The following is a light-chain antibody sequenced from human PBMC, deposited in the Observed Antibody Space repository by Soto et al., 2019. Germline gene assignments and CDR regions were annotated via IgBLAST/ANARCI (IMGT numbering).Light chain of an antibody. CDR3: QQYNSYSYS. J-gene: IGKJ2*01. CDR2: DAS. Sequence: DIQMTQSPSTLSAPVGARVTITCRASQSISSWLAWYQQKPGKAPKLLIYDASSLESGVPSRFSGSGSGTEFTLTISSLQPDDFATYYCQQYNSYSYSFGQGTKLEIK. V-gene: IGKV1-5*01. CDR1: QSISSW.